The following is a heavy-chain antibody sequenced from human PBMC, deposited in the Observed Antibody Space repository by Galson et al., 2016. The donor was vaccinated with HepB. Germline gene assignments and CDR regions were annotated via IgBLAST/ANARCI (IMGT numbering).Heavy chain of an antibody. CDR2: IWYDGSNK. V-gene: IGHV3-33*01. J-gene: IGHJ4*02. Sequence: SLRLSCAASGFTFSSLGMHWVRQAPGKGLEWVAVIWYDGSNKYYADSVKGRFTISRGNSKNTLYLQMNSLRAEDTAVYYCARDAFYDTSGLVWHFDYWGQGTLVTVSS. D-gene: IGHD3-22*01. CDR3: ARDAFYDTSGLVWHFDY. CDR1: GFTFSSLG.